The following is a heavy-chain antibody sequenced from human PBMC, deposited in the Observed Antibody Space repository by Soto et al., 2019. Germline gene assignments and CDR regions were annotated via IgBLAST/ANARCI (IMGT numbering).Heavy chain of an antibody. CDR3: ASYCSSTSCYTGGAYYYYYGMDV. CDR1: GGSISSSSYY. D-gene: IGHD2-2*02. J-gene: IGHJ6*02. CDR2: IYYSGST. V-gene: IGHV4-39*01. Sequence: QLQLQESGPGLVKPSETLSLTCTVSGGSISSSSYYWGWIRQPPGKGLEWIGSIYYSGSTYYNPSLKSRVTISVDTSKNQFSLKLSCVSAADTAVYYCASYCSSTSCYTGGAYYYYYGMDVWGQGTTVTVSS.